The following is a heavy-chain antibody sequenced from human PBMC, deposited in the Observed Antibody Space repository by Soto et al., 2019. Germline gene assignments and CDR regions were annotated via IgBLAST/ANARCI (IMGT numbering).Heavy chain of an antibody. CDR2: IYYSGST. CDR1: GGSISSYY. Sequence: QVQLQESGPGLVKPSETLSLTCTVSGGSISSYYWSWMRQPPGKGLEWIGYIYYSGSTNYNPSLQCRVGISGDTSRTQFRLTLTCVTAADTALYYGARCKDGSGWYGVWGQGGLVTVAS. J-gene: IGHJ4*02. CDR3: ARCKDGSGWYGV. D-gene: IGHD6-19*01. V-gene: IGHV4-59*01.